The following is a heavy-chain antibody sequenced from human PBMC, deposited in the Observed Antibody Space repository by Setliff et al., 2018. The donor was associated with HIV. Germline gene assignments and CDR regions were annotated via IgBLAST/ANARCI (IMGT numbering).Heavy chain of an antibody. CDR2: LYWDDDK. CDR1: GFSLNSPGGG. V-gene: IGHV2-5*02. D-gene: IGHD2-8*02. J-gene: IGHJ4*02. Sequence: KSGPTLVNPPETLTLTCTFSGFSLNSPGGGVGWVRQPPGKALEWLALLYWDDDKRYSPSLKSRLIITKDTSENQVVLTMTNMDPVDTGTYYCAHGRCTGPSCFYDYWGQGTLVTVSS. CDR3: AHGRCTGPSCFYDY.